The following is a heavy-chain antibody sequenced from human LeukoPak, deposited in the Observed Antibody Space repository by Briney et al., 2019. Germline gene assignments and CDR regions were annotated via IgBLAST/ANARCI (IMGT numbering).Heavy chain of an antibody. J-gene: IGHJ6*03. D-gene: IGHD2-2*01. V-gene: IGHV4-34*01. CDR1: GGSFSGYY. CDR3: ARREYQLTDYYYYYYMDV. Sequence: KPSETLSLTCAVYGGSFSGYYWSWIRQPPGKGLEWIGEINHSGSTNYNPSLKSRVTISVDTSKNQFSLKLSSVTAADTAVYYCARREYQLTDYYYYYYMDVWGKGTTVTVSS. CDR2: INHSGST.